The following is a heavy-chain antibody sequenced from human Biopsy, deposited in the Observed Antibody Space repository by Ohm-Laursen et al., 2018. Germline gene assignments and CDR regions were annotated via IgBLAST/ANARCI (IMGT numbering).Heavy chain of an antibody. V-gene: IGHV3-15*01. CDR1: GITVNDHY. CDR3: TTDLAGYCSSTSCYKAIEFDP. Sequence: SLRLSCSASGITVNDHYMSWVRQAPGKGLEWVGRIRSKPDGGIAEYTAPVKGRFTISRDDSENTVFLQMTSLKTEDTAVYYCTTDLAGYCSSTSCYKAIEFDPWGQGTLVTVSS. CDR2: IRSKPDGGIA. J-gene: IGHJ5*02. D-gene: IGHD2-2*02.